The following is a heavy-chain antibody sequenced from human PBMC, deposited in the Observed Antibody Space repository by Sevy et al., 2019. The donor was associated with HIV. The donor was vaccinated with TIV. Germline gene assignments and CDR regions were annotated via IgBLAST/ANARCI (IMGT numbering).Heavy chain of an antibody. Sequence: GGSLRLSCTASGFVFSSYAMHWVRQAPGKGLEWVAFIAYDGSNKNYADSVKGRFTLSRDNSKNTLYLQMNSLGAEDTAVYYCARPRFLEWLSSAAFDIWGLGTMVTVS. CDR3: ARPRFLEWLSSAAFDI. CDR2: IAYDGSNK. V-gene: IGHV3-30*04. J-gene: IGHJ3*02. CDR1: GFVFSSYA. D-gene: IGHD3-3*01.